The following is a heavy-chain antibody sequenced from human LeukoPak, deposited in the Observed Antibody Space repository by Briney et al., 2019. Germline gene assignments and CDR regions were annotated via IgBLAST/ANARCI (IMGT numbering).Heavy chain of an antibody. Sequence: PSETLSLTCAVYGGSFSGYSWTWIRQPPGKGLEWIGHIYTSGTTNYNPSLKSRVTILLDTSKNQFSLNLNSVTAADTAIYYCARMFDYWGQGTLVTVSS. CDR2: IYTSGTT. CDR3: ARMFDY. V-gene: IGHV4-4*08. J-gene: IGHJ4*02. CDR1: GGSFSGYS.